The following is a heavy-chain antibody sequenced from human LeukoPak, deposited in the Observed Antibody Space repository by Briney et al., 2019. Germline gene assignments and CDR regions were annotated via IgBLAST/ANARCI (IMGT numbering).Heavy chain of an antibody. CDR1: GFTFSSYA. D-gene: IGHD2-15*01. CDR2: ISGSGVST. CDR3: AKQLGYCSDGSCYFPY. V-gene: IGHV3-23*01. J-gene: IGHJ4*02. Sequence: GGSLRLSCAASGFTFSSYAVSWVRQARGQGLEWGSAISGSGVSTYYADSVKGRFTISRDNSKNTLYLQMNSLRAEDTAVYYCAKQLGYCSDGSCYFPYWGQGTLVTVSS.